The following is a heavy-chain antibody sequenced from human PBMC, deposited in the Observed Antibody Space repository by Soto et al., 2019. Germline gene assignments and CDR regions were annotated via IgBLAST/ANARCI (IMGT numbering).Heavy chain of an antibody. J-gene: IGHJ4*02. D-gene: IGHD5-12*01. V-gene: IGHV4-39*01. CDR3: ASLDPRDGYNSLDY. Sequence: QLQLQESGPGLVKPSETLSLTCTVSGGSISSSSYYWGWIRQPPGKGLEWIGSIYYSGSTYYNPSLKSRVTISVDTSKNQFSLKLSSVTAADTAVYYCASLDPRDGYNSLDYWGQGTLVTVSS. CDR1: GGSISSSSYY. CDR2: IYYSGST.